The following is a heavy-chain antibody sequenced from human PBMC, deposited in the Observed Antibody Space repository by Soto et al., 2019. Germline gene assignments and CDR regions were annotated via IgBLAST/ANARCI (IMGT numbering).Heavy chain of an antibody. CDR2: IYHSGST. J-gene: IGHJ4*02. Sequence: QLQLQESGSGLVKPSQTLSLTCAVSGGSISSGGSSWTWIRQPPGKGLEWIGYIYHSGSTYYNPSLTSRVTISVDSSKNPFSPKLTSVTAADTAVYYCARGAVVKFDSWGQGTVVPVSS. V-gene: IGHV4-30-2*01. CDR3: ARGAVVKFDS. CDR1: GGSISSGGSS. D-gene: IGHD3-22*01.